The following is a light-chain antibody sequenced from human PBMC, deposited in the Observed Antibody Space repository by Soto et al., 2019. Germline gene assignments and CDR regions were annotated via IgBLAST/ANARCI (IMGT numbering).Light chain of an antibody. CDR2: GAS. CDR1: QSVSSN. J-gene: IGKJ3*01. CDR3: QQYNHCTPCP. V-gene: IGKV3-15*01. Sequence: EIVMTQSPATLSVSPGERATLSCRASQSVSSNLAWYQQKPGQAPRLLIYGASTRATGIPARFSGSGSGTEFTLTISSLKSEDFIIYYCQQYNHCTPCPFGPGTKVDIK.